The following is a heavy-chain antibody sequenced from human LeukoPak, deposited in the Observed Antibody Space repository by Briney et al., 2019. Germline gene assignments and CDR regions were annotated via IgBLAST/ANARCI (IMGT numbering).Heavy chain of an antibody. V-gene: IGHV3-21*01. Sequence: GGSLRLSCAASGFTFSSYSMNWVRQAPGKGLEWVSSISSSSSYIYYADSVKGRFTISRDNAENTLYLQMSSLRAEDTAVYYCARVAAAAGTDPLYYYYGMDVWGQGTTVTVSS. CDR1: GFTFSSYS. D-gene: IGHD6-13*01. CDR3: ARVAAAAGTDPLYYYYGMDV. J-gene: IGHJ6*02. CDR2: ISSSSSYI.